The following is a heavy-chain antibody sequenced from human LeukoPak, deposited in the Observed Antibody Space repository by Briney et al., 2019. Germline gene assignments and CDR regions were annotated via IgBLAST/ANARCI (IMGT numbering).Heavy chain of an antibody. D-gene: IGHD6-19*01. CDR2: IKSKTDGGTT. Sequence: PGGSLRLSCAASGFTFTNAWMNWVRQAPGKGLEWVGRIKSKTDGGTTDYAAPVKGRFTISRDNSKNTLYLQMNSLRAEDTAVYYCAKDGGYSSGWYGGAGGQGTLVTVSS. J-gene: IGHJ4*02. CDR1: GFTFTNAW. CDR3: AKDGGYSSGWYGGA. V-gene: IGHV3-15*07.